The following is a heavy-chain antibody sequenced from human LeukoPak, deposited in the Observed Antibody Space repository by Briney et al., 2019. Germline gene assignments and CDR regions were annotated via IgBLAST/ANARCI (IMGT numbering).Heavy chain of an antibody. CDR3: AKGLSSSWVPGIAVAGGLDY. CDR2: IGRGVGST. Sequence: GGSLRLSCAASGFTFSRYDLSWVRQAPGKGLECVSTIGRGVGSTYYADSVKGRFTISRDNSKNTLYLQMNSLRAEDTAVYYCAKGLSSSWVPGIAVAGGLDYWGQGTLVTVSS. D-gene: IGHD6-19*01. CDR1: GFTFSRYD. J-gene: IGHJ4*02. V-gene: IGHV3-23*01.